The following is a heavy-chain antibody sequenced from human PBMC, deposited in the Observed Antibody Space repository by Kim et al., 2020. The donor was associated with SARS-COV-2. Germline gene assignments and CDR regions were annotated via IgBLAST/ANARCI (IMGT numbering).Heavy chain of an antibody. V-gene: IGHV4-4*02. CDR3: AREEISIVVVPAARDEPYHAFDI. CDR2: IYHSGST. CDR1: GGSISSSNW. J-gene: IGHJ3*02. D-gene: IGHD2-2*01. Sequence: SETLSLTCAVSGGSISSSNWWSWVRQPPGKGLEWIGEIYHSGSTNYNPSLKSRVTISVDKSKNQFSLKLSSVTAADTAVYYCAREEISIVVVPAARDEPYHAFDIWGQGTMVTVSS.